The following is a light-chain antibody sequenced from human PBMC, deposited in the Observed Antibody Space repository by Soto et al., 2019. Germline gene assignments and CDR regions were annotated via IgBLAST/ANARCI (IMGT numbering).Light chain of an antibody. CDR1: QSVSSSY. J-gene: IGKJ4*01. CDR2: AAS. Sequence: EIVLTQSPGTLSLSPGERATLSCRASQSVSSSYLAWYQQKPGQAPRLLIYAASSRATGIPDRFSGSGSGTDFTVTINRLEPEDFAVYSCQQYGSSPLTFGGGTKVEIK. CDR3: QQYGSSPLT. V-gene: IGKV3-20*01.